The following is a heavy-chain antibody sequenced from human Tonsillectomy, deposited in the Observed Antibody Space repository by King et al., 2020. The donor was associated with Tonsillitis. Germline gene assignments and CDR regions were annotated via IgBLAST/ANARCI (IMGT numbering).Heavy chain of an antibody. CDR2: ISSSSSYT. Sequence: VQLVQSGGGLVKPGGSLRLSCAASGFTFSDYYMNWLRQAPGKGLEWVAYISSSSSYTNYADSVKGRFTISRDNAKNSLFLQMNSLRAEDTAVYYCARDRGYNDAFDIWGQGTMVTVSS. CDR1: GFTFSDYY. V-gene: IGHV3-11*06. J-gene: IGHJ3*02. CDR3: ARDRGYNDAFDI. D-gene: IGHD1-1*01.